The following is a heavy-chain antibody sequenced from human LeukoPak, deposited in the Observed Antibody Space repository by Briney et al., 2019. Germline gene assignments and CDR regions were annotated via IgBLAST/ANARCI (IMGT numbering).Heavy chain of an antibody. CDR1: GYTFICYY. V-gene: IGHV1-2*02. J-gene: IGHJ3*02. CDR2: TNPNSGGT. D-gene: IGHD6-19*01. Sequence: SVTVTFKATGYTFICYYMHWLRQPHAQGLEWMGWTNPNSGGTNYAEEFQGRVTMTRETSISTAYMELSRLRSDDTAVYYCARDLEHWLVKDDAFDIWGQGKMVTVSS. CDR3: ARDLEHWLVKDDAFDI.